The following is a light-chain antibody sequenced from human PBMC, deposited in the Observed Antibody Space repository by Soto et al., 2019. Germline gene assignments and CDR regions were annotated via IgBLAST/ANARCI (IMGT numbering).Light chain of an antibody. V-gene: IGKV3-20*01. CDR3: QQYCSSPPYT. Sequence: EIVLTQSPGTLSLSPRERATLSCRASQSVSSSYLAWYQQKPGQAPRLLIYGASSRATGIPDRFSGSGSGTDFTLTISRLEPEDFAVYYCQQYCSSPPYTFGQGTKLEIK. J-gene: IGKJ2*01. CDR2: GAS. CDR1: QSVSSSY.